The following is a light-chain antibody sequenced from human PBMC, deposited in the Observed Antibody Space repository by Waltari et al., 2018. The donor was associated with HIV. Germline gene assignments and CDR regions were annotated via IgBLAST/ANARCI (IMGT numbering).Light chain of an antibody. V-gene: IGLV7-43*01. J-gene: IGLJ2*01. CDR2: HSN. CDR3: MLFFRSSYL. CDR1: PGPLSSGHY. Sequence: QTVVTQEPSLTVAPGGTITLPCSSVPGPLSSGHYANCCQQKPGQPPRPLFYHSNRKHSATPVRAAAPFVGDSASLTLSNVWPDDQAVYFCMLFFRSSYLFGGGTKVTVL.